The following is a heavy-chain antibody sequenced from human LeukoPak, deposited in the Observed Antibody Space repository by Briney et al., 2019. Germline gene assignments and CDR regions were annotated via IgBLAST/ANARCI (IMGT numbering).Heavy chain of an antibody. CDR2: MNPNSGNT. Sequence: ASVKVSCKASGYTFTSYDINWVRQATGQGLEWMGWMNPNSGNTGYAQKFQGRVTTTRNTSISTAYMELSSLRSEDTAVYYCARSRTIFGVVIIAYYGMDVWGQGTTVTVSS. V-gene: IGHV1-8*01. J-gene: IGHJ6*02. CDR1: GYTFTSYD. D-gene: IGHD3-3*01. CDR3: ARSRTIFGVVIIAYYGMDV.